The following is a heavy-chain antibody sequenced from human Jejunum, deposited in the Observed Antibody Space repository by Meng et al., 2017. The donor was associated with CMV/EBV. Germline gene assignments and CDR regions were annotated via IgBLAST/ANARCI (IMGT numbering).Heavy chain of an antibody. Sequence: GVTVSRNYMTWLRQAPGKGLEWVSLMYSGGGIYYTDSVKGRFTISRDMSKNTMYLQMNNLRAEDTAVYYCAIDFWSGYYRYGLEVWGQGTTVTVSS. CDR3: AIDFWSGYYRYGLEV. V-gene: IGHV3-66*02. D-gene: IGHD3-3*01. CDR2: MYSGGGI. J-gene: IGHJ6*02. CDR1: GVTVSRNY.